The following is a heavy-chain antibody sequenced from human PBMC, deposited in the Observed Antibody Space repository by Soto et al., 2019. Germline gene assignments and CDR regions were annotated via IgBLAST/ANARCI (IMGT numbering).Heavy chain of an antibody. D-gene: IGHD1-26*01. CDR1: GYTFTGYY. CDR2: INPNSGGT. Sequence: ASVKVACKASGYTFTGYYIHWVRQAPGQGLEWMGWINPNSGGTNYAQKFQGRVTMTRDTSISTAYMELSRLRSDDTAVYYCARDAPRGSYYGYWGQGTLVIVSS. CDR3: ARDAPRGSYYGY. J-gene: IGHJ4*02. V-gene: IGHV1-2*02.